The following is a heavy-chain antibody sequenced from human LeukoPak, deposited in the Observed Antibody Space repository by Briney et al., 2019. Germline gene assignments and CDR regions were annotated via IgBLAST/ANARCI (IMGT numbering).Heavy chain of an antibody. D-gene: IGHD4-17*01. CDR3: ARTNYGGYRNWFDP. CDR2: IDWDDDK. V-gene: IGHV2-70*04. Sequence: SGPTLVDPTQTLTLTCTFSGFSLSTSGMRVSWIRQPPGKALEWLARIDWDDDKFYSTSLKTRLTISKDTSKNQVVLTMTNMDPVDTATYYCARTNYGGYRNWFDPWGQGTLVTVSS. CDR1: GFSLSTSGMR. J-gene: IGHJ5*02.